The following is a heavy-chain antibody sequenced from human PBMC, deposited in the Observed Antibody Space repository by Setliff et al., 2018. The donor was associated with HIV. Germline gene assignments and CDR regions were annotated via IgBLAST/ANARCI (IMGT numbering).Heavy chain of an antibody. J-gene: IGHJ2*01. CDR1: GFTFSDYY. Sequence: GGSLRLSCAASGFTFSDYYMSWIRQAPGKGLEWVGRIKNRIDGGATDYAAPVKGRFTISRDDSKNTLYLQMNSLKTEDTAVYYCTTELWPYWYFDLWGRGTLVTVSS. CDR2: IKNRIDGGAT. CDR3: TTELWPYWYFDL. V-gene: IGHV3-15*01.